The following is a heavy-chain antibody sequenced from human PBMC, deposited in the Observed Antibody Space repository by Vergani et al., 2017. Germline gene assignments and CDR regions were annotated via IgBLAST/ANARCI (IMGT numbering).Heavy chain of an antibody. J-gene: IGHJ4*02. CDR1: GGSISSGSYY. Sequence: QVQLQESGPGLVKPSQTLSLTCTVSGGSISSGSYYWSWIRQPAGKGLEWIGRIHTSGSTDYNPSLKSRVTVSIDTSKSQVSLKLRSVTAADTAVYYCAGDLSGSGRPLDYWGQGTLVTVSS. V-gene: IGHV4-61*02. CDR2: IHTSGST. D-gene: IGHD3-10*01. CDR3: AGDLSGSGRPLDY.